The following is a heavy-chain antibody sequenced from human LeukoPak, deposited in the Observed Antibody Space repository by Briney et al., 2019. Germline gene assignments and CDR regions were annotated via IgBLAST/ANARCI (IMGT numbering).Heavy chain of an antibody. Sequence: NLSQTLSLTCAISGDSVSSDSAAWNWIRQSPSRGLEWLGRTYYRSKWYYDYALAVKGRITINPDTSKNQFSLHLNSVTPEDTAVYFCARDPVGGSTIFDFWGQGTLVTVSS. CDR1: GDSVSSDSAA. CDR3: ARDPVGGSTIFDF. CDR2: TYYRSKWYY. V-gene: IGHV6-1*01. D-gene: IGHD1-26*01. J-gene: IGHJ4*02.